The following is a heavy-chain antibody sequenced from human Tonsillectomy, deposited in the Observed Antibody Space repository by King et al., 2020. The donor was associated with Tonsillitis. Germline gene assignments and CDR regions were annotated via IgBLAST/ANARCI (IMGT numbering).Heavy chain of an antibody. CDR3: AKVRGQKKVWQGGYGGDV. Sequence: VQLVESGGGVVQPGGSLRLSCAASGFSLNYFGMHWVRQAPGKGLEGMTFIRYEGSKKYYADSVKGRFTISRDSSKKRLFLQMNSLRAEDTAVYYCAKVRGQKKVWQGGYGGDVGGPGTTVTVPS. V-gene: IGHV3-30*02. J-gene: IGHJ6*02. D-gene: IGHD6-13*01. CDR1: GFSLNYFG. CDR2: IRYEGSKK.